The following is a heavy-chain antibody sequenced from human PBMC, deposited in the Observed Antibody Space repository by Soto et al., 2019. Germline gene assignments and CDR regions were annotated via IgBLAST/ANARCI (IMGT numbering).Heavy chain of an antibody. Sequence: ASVKVSCKASGYTFTSYDINWVRQATGQGLEWMGWMNPNSGNTGYAQKFQGRVTMTRNTSISTAYMELSSLRSEDTAVYYCARRNRDYNAFDIWGQRTMVTVSS. V-gene: IGHV1-8*01. CDR1: GYTFTSYD. CDR2: MNPNSGNT. J-gene: IGHJ3*02. CDR3: ARRNRDYNAFDI. D-gene: IGHD4-17*01.